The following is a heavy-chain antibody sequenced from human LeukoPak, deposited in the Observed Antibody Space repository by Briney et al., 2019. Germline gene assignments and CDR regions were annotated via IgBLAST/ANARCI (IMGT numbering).Heavy chain of an antibody. V-gene: IGHV3-53*01. Sequence: GGSLRLSCAASGFTVSSNYMSWVRQAPGKGLEWVSVIYSGGSTYYADSVKGRFTISRDNSKYTLYLQMNSLRADDTAVYYCAKGGYSSGWRNYFDYWGQGTLVTVSS. CDR3: AKGGYSSGWRNYFDY. CDR1: GFTVSSNY. D-gene: IGHD6-19*01. CDR2: IYSGGST. J-gene: IGHJ4*02.